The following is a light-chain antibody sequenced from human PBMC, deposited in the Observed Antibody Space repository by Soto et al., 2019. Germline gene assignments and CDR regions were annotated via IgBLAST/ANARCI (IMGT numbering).Light chain of an antibody. V-gene: IGKV3-11*01. CDR3: QQRNMWPIT. CDR1: QSFRGL. J-gene: IGKJ5*01. CDR2: DAY. Sequence: EVVLTQSPVTLSLSPGERATLSCSASQSFRGLLAWYQQKPGQDPRLLIYDAYNRATGIPPRFSGSGSGTDFTLTISSLEPEDSAVYYCQQRNMWPITFGQGTRLEIK.